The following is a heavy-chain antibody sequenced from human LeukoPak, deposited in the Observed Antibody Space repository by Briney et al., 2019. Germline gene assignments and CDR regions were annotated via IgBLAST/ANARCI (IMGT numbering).Heavy chain of an antibody. Sequence: GGSLRLSCAGSGFTFDDYGMSWVRQAPGNGLEWVSGINWNGGSTGYADSVKGRFTISRDNAKNSLYLQMNSLRAEDTALYYCARSPPRIAVAAAFWDYWGQGTLVTVSS. CDR3: ARSPPRIAVAAAFWDY. CDR2: INWNGGST. V-gene: IGHV3-20*04. CDR1: GFTFDDYG. J-gene: IGHJ4*02. D-gene: IGHD6-19*01.